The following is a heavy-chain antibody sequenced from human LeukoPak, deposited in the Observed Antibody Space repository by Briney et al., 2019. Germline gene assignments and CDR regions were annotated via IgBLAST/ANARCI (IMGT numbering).Heavy chain of an antibody. J-gene: IGHJ4*02. CDR2: ISSSGGST. CDR1: GFTFNSYA. CDR3: AKRLAPRGSSSWNYFDY. D-gene: IGHD6-13*01. V-gene: IGHV3-23*01. Sequence: GGSLRLSCVASGFTFNSYAMSWVRQTPGKGLEWVSGISSSGGSTYYADSVKGRFTISRDNSKNTLYLQMNSLRAEDTAVYYCAKRLAPRGSSSWNYFDYWGQGTLVTVSS.